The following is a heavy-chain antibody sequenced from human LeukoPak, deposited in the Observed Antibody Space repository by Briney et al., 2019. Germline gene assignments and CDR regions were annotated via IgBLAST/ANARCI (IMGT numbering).Heavy chain of an antibody. CDR1: GFTFSSYW. CDR2: IYYSGST. CDR3: ARRAYGSGSYFFDY. V-gene: IGHV4-59*08. J-gene: IGHJ4*02. D-gene: IGHD3-10*01. Sequence: GSLRLSCVASGFTFSSYWMSWVRQAPGKGLEWIGYIYYSGSTNYNPSLKSRVTISVDTSKNQFSLKLSSVTAADTAVYYCARRAYGSGSYFFDYWGQGTLVTVSS.